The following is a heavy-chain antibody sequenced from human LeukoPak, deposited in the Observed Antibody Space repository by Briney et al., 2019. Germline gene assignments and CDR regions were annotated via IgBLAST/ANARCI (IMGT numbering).Heavy chain of an antibody. J-gene: IGHJ4*02. CDR3: ATSRYSGYDSDY. D-gene: IGHD5-12*01. V-gene: IGHV3-21*01. Sequence: GGSLSLSCAASGFTFSRYSMIWVRQASGTVLEWVSSISSSSSYIYYADSVKGRFTISRDNAKNSLYLQMNSLRAEDTAVYYCATSRYSGYDSDYWGQGTLVTVSS. CDR2: ISSSSSYI. CDR1: GFTFSRYS.